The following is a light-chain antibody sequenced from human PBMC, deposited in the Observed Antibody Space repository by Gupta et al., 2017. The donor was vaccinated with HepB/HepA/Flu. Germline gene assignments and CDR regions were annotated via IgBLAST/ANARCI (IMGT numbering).Light chain of an antibody. J-gene: IGKJ5*01. CDR3: QQYYKIPT. Sequence: FVMTQSPDSLAVSLGERATTNCKSSQSFLSTPDNRNYLGWYQHKPGQPPKLLISWAFTRESGVPDRCSGGGSGTDITLTISSLQAEDVAIYYCQQYYKIPTFGQGTRLDIK. V-gene: IGKV4-1*01. CDR2: WAF. CDR1: QSFLSTPDNRNY.